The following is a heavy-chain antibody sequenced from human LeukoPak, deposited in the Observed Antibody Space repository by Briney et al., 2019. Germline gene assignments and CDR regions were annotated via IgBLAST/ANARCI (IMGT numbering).Heavy chain of an antibody. CDR1: GGSISSYY. D-gene: IGHD1-1*01. CDR3: ARLNDDQLYFDY. Sequence: SETLSLTCTVSGGSISSYYWSWIRQPPGKGLEWIGYIYYSGSTNYNPSLKSRVTISVDTSKNQFSLKLSSVTAADTAVYNCARLNDDQLYFDYWGQGTLVTVSS. J-gene: IGHJ4*02. V-gene: IGHV4-59*08. CDR2: IYYSGST.